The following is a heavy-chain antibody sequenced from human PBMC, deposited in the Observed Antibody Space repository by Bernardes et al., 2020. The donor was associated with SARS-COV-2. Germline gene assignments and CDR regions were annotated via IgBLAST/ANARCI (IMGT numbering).Heavy chain of an antibody. CDR3: ARGDVVVVAALARPGDFFDV. Sequence: SETLSLTCTVSGGSISSYYWSWIRQAPGKGLEWIGYISYGGTTRSNPSLKSRVTISVDTSKNQYFLKLTSVTAADTAVYYCARGDVVVVAALARPGDFFDVWGQGTVVAVSP. CDR1: GGSISSYY. CDR2: ISYGGTT. J-gene: IGHJ3*01. V-gene: IGHV4-59*01. D-gene: IGHD2-15*01.